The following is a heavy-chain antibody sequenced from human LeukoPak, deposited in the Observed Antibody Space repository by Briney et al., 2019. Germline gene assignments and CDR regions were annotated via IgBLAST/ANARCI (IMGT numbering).Heavy chain of an antibody. CDR2: INHSGST. CDR1: GGSFSGYY. V-gene: IGHV4-34*01. Sequence: SETLSLTCAVYGGSFSGYYWSWIRQPPGKGLEWIGEINHSGSTYYNPSLKSRVTISVDTSKNQFSLKLSSVTAADTAVYYCASHSSSWYTHFDYWGQGTLVTVSS. J-gene: IGHJ4*02. CDR3: ASHSSSWYTHFDY. D-gene: IGHD6-13*01.